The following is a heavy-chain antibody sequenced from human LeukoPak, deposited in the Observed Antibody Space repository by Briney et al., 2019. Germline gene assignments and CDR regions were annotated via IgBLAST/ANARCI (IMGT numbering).Heavy chain of an antibody. Sequence: ASVKVSCKASGYTFTGYYIYWVRQAPGQGLEWMGWINPNLGDTNYAQKFQGSVTMTRGTSINTAYMDLSRLRPNDTAVYYCGKEEYSYGIAWGQGTLVTVSS. D-gene: IGHD2/OR15-2a*01. CDR3: GKEEYSYGIA. V-gene: IGHV1-2*02. CDR1: GYTFTGYY. J-gene: IGHJ5*02. CDR2: INPNLGDT.